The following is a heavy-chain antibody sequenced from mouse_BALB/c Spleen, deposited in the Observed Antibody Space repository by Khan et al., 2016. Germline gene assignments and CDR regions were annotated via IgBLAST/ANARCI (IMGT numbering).Heavy chain of an antibody. D-gene: IGHD1-1*01. Sequence: EVQLQESGPGLVKPSQSLSLTCSVTGYSITSGYYWNWIRHFPGNKLEWMGYISYDGSNNYNPSLKNRISITRATSKNQFFLKLNSVTTEDTATYYCARGGYYGSSSYWYFDVWGAGTTVTVSS. J-gene: IGHJ1*01. CDR3: ARGGYYGSSSYWYFDV. CDR1: GYSITSGYY. V-gene: IGHV3-6*02. CDR2: ISYDGSN.